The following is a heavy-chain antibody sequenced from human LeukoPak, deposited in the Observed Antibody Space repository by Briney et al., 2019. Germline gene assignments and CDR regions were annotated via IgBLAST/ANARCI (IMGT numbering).Heavy chain of an antibody. Sequence: GGSLRLSCAPPGFTFSSYAMSWVRQAPGKGLEWVSPISGSGGSTYYADSVKGRFTISRDNSKNMLYLQMNSLRAEDTAVYYCAKDPTSYGSGSYYNGWGQGTLVTVSS. D-gene: IGHD3-10*01. J-gene: IGHJ4*02. V-gene: IGHV3-23*01. CDR2: ISGSGGST. CDR3: AKDPTSYGSGSYYNG. CDR1: GFTFSSYA.